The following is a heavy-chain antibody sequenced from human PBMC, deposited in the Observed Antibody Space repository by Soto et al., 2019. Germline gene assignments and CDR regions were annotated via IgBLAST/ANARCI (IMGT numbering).Heavy chain of an antibody. CDR2: IIPIFGTA. V-gene: IGHV1-69*12. Sequence: QVQLVQSGAEVKKPGSSVKVSCKASGGTFSSYAISWVRQAPGQGLEWMGGIIPIFGTANYAQKFQGRVTITADESTSTAYMELSSLRSEDTAVYYCARDLRVRDGYNQWWFDPWGQGTLVTVSS. CDR1: GGTFSSYA. J-gene: IGHJ5*02. CDR3: ARDLRVRDGYNQWWFDP. D-gene: IGHD5-12*01.